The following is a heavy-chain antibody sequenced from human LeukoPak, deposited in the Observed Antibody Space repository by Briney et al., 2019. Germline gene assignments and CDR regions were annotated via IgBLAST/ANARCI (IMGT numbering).Heavy chain of an antibody. Sequence: GGSLRLSCAASGFTFSSYAMSWVRQAPGKGLEWVSAISGSGGSTYYADSVKGRFTISRDNAKNALYLQMNSLRAEDTAVYYCARAGYSSSVQDYWGQGTLVTVSS. CDR2: ISGSGGST. V-gene: IGHV3-23*01. D-gene: IGHD6-13*01. J-gene: IGHJ4*02. CDR3: ARAGYSSSVQDY. CDR1: GFTFSSYA.